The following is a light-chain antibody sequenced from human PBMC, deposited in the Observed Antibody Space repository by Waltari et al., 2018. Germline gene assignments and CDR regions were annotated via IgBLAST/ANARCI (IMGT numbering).Light chain of an antibody. Sequence: QSALTQPASVSGTPGPSITMSCTATHSAVAHHTLPSGHQHHPGEAPKLMICDVIKRPAGGSNRFSGSKSGNTASLAISGLQAEDEADYYCCSYAGSGTYVFGTGTKVTVL. CDR1: HSAVAHHTL. CDR3: CSYAGSGTYV. V-gene: IGLV2-23*02. J-gene: IGLJ1*01. CDR2: DVI.